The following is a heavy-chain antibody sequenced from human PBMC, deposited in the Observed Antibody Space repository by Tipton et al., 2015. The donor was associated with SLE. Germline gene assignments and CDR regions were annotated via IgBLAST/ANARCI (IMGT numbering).Heavy chain of an antibody. Sequence: SLRLSCAASGFTFSNFAMYWVRQAPGKGLEWAAVISNDGNNKSYADSVKSRVTISRDNSENTLYLQMNSPRAEDTAVYYCARDRYCSGGTCYEAFDIWGQGTMVTVSS. J-gene: IGHJ3*02. CDR3: ARDRYCSGGTCYEAFDI. CDR1: GFTFSNFA. CDR2: ISNDGNNK. V-gene: IGHV3-30*04. D-gene: IGHD2-15*01.